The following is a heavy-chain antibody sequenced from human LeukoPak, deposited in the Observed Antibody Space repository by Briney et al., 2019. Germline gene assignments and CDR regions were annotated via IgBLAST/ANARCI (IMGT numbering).Heavy chain of an antibody. D-gene: IGHD5-18*01. Sequence: SETLSLTCSVSGGSISNSSYYWGWIRQPPGKGLEWIGSIYYSGSTNYNPSLKSRVTISVDTSKNQFSLKLSSVTAADTAVYCCARLWDEGYSYGTFDYWGQGTLVTVSS. CDR1: GGSISNSSYY. V-gene: IGHV4-39*01. CDR2: IYYSGST. J-gene: IGHJ4*02. CDR3: ARLWDEGYSYGTFDY.